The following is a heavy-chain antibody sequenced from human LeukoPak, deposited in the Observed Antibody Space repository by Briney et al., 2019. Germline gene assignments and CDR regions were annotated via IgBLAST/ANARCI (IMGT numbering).Heavy chain of an antibody. J-gene: IGHJ4*02. CDR3: AKCGPVVRLEELSLDRYYFDY. D-gene: IGHD3-16*02. CDR2: ISGSGGST. V-gene: IGHV3-23*01. Sequence: PGGSLRLSCAASGFTFSSYAMSWVRQAPGKGLEWASAISGSGGSTYYADSVKGRFTISRDNSKNTLYLQMNSLRAEDTAVYYCAKCGPVVRLEELSLDRYYFDYWGRGTLVTVSS. CDR1: GFTFSSYA.